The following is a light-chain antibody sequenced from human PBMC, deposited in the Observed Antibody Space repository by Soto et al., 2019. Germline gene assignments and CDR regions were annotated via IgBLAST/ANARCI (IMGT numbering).Light chain of an antibody. V-gene: IGLV2-11*01. CDR3: CSYAGTYTLWV. J-gene: IGLJ3*02. CDR1: SGDVGGYNF. CDR2: DVT. Sequence: QSALTQPRSVSGSPGQSVTISCTGTSGDVGGYNFVSWYQQYPGKAPKLIIYDVTKRPSGVPDRFSGSKSGDTASLTISGLLAEDEADYYCCSYAGTYTLWVFGGGTHLTVL.